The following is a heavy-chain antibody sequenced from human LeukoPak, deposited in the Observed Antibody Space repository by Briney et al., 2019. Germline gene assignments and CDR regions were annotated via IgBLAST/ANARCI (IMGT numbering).Heavy chain of an antibody. J-gene: IGHJ4*02. CDR1: GFTFSRHG. V-gene: IGHV3-33*01. CDR2: IWYDGSNK. CDR3: ARFRSSLSYFDY. D-gene: IGHD6-13*01. Sequence: GRSLRLSCAASGFTFSRHGMHWVRQAPGKGLEWVAVIWYDGSNKNYADSVKGRFTISRDNSKNTLYLQMNSLRAEDTAVYYCARFRSSLSYFDYWGQGTLVTVSS.